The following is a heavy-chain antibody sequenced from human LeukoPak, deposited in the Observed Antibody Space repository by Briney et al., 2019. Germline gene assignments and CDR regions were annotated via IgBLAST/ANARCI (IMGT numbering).Heavy chain of an antibody. Sequence: GGSLRLSCAASGFDFSSNWMHWVRHAPGQGLVWVSRIKGDGISTNYADSVKGRFTISRDNSKKTLNLQMNSLRAEDTAVYYCARDRSSGYDVLDNWGQGTLVTVSS. D-gene: IGHD5-12*01. CDR2: IKGDGIST. CDR3: ARDRSSGYDVLDN. J-gene: IGHJ4*02. CDR1: GFDFSSNW. V-gene: IGHV3-74*01.